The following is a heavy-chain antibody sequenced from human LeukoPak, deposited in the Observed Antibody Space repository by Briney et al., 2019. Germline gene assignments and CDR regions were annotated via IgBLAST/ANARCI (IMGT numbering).Heavy chain of an antibody. V-gene: IGHV3-7*01. J-gene: IGHJ4*02. CDR2: TKPDGSEK. CDR3: ARVRLGAAYFDY. Sequence: GGSLRLSCVASRFTFSSYWXXXXRQPPGKXXXXXXTTKPDGSEKYYVDSVKGRFNISRDNAENLLYLEMNSLRAEDTAVYYCARVRLGAAYFDYWGQGNMVTVSS. CDR1: RFTFSSYW. D-gene: IGHD3-10*01.